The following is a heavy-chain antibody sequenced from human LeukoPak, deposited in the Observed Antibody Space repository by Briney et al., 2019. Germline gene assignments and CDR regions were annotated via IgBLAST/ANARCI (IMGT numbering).Heavy chain of an antibody. V-gene: IGHV3-53*01. CDR2: IYSDGST. Sequence: GGSLRLSCAASGFTVSSNYMSWVRQAPGKGLEWVSVIYSDGSTYYEDSVKGRFTISRENSKNTLYLKMNSLRAEDTAVYYCARYDYGDSYFDYWGQGTLVTVSS. CDR1: GFTVSSNY. D-gene: IGHD4-17*01. CDR3: ARYDYGDSYFDY. J-gene: IGHJ4*02.